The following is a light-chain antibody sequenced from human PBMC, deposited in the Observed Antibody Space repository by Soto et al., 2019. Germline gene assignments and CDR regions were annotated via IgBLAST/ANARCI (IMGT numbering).Light chain of an antibody. CDR1: QDISNY. V-gene: IGKV1-27*01. CDR3: QKYNSVPYT. J-gene: IGKJ2*01. CDR2: AAS. Sequence: DIQMTQSPSSQSASVGDRVTITCRASQDISNYLAWYQQTPGKVPKLLIYAASTLQSGVPSRFSGSGSGTDFTLTIRSLQPEDVATYYCQKYNSVPYTFGQGTKLEIK.